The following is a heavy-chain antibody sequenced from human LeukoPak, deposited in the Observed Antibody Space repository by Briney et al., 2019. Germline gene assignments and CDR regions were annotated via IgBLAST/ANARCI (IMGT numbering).Heavy chain of an antibody. J-gene: IGHJ3*02. V-gene: IGHV4-34*01. CDR3: ALEGDAFDI. CDR2: INHSGST. Sequence: SETLSLTCAVYGGSFSGYYWSWIRQPPGKGLEWIGEINHSGSTNYNPSLKSRVAISVDTSKNQFSLKLSSVTAADTAVYYCALEGDAFDIWGQGTMVTVSS. CDR1: GGSFSGYY.